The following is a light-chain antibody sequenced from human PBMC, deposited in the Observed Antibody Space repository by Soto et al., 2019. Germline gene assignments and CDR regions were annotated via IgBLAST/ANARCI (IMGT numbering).Light chain of an antibody. V-gene: IGLV1-47*01. J-gene: IGLJ3*02. CDR1: SSNIGSHY. CDR2: KNN. CDR3: AAWDDSLSGEV. Sequence: QSVLTQSPSASGTPGQRVTISCSGSSSNIGSHYVYWYQQLPGTAPKLLIYKNNQRPSGVPDRLSGSKSGTSASLAISGLRSEDEADYYCAAWDDSLSGEVFGGGTKVTVL.